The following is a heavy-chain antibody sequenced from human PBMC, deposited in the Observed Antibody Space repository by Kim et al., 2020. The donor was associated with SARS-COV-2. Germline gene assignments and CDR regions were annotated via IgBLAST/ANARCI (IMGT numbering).Heavy chain of an antibody. Sequence: GGSLRLSCAASGFTFSSSGMHWVRLAPGKGLEWVAVIRLDGSNSYFADSVKGRFTITRANSKNKQDLHMHSQSTEATDVSYCERGRGSYNSLMDVWGNG. J-gene: IGHJ6*03. V-gene: IGHV3-33*01. D-gene: IGHD3-10*01. CDR1: GFTFSSSG. CDR3: ERGRGSYNSLMDV. CDR2: IRLDGSNS.